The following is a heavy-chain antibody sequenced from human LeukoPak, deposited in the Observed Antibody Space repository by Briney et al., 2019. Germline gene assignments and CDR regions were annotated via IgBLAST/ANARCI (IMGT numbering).Heavy chain of an antibody. CDR2: INHSGST. CDR3: ARGTGGSGSYQDF. V-gene: IGHV4-34*01. Sequence: SETLSLTCAVYGGSFSGYFWSWIRQPPGKGLEWIGEINHSGSTNYNPSLKTRVTVSVDTSKNQFSLKLSSVTAADTAVYYCARGTGGSGSYQDFWDQGTLVTVSS. CDR1: GGSFSGYF. J-gene: IGHJ4*02. D-gene: IGHD3-10*01.